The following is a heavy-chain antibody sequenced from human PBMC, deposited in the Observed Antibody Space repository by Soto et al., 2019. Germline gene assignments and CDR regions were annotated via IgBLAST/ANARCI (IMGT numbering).Heavy chain of an antibody. D-gene: IGHD4-17*01. CDR2: ISAYNGNT. Sequence: QVQLVQSGAEVKKPGASVKVSCKASGYTFTSYGISWVRQAPGQGLEWMGWISAYNGNTNYAQKLQGRVTMTTDTSTRTDYMELRSLRSDDTAVYYCARGGATVVTHYYGMDVWGQGTTVTVSS. V-gene: IGHV1-18*01. CDR3: ARGGATVVTHYYGMDV. CDR1: GYTFTSYG. J-gene: IGHJ6*02.